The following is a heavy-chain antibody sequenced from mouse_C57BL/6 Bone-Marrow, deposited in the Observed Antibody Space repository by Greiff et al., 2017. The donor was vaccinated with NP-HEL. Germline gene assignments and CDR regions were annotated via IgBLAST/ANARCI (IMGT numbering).Heavy chain of an antibody. CDR2: ISSGGSYT. J-gene: IGHJ4*01. CDR3: ARPLYGRGSYYAMDY. CDR1: GFTFSSYG. V-gene: IGHV5-6*01. Sequence: EVHLVESGGDLVKPGGSLKLSCAASGFTFSSYGMSWVRQTPDKRLEWVATISSGGSYTYYPDSVKGRFTISRDNAKNTLYLQMSRLKSEDTAMYYCARPLYGRGSYYAMDYWGQGTSVTVSS. D-gene: IGHD1-1*02.